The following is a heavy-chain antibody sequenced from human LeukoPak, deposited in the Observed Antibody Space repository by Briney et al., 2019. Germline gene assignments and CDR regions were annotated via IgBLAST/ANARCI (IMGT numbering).Heavy chain of an antibody. CDR2: IYYSGST. CDR3: AAPGGDQSSNFDY. J-gene: IGHJ4*02. D-gene: IGHD2-21*02. V-gene: IGHV4-59*01. CDR1: GGSISSYY. Sequence: SETLSLTCTVSGGSISSYYWSWIRQPPGKGLEWIGYIYYSGSTNYNPSLKSRVTISVDTSKNQFSLKLSSVTAADTAVYYCAAPGGDQSSNFDYWGQGTLVTVSS.